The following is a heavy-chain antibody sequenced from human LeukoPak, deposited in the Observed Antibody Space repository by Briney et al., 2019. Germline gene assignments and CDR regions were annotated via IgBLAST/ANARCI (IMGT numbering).Heavy chain of an antibody. V-gene: IGHV3-13*01. J-gene: IGHJ3*01. CDR2: INPAGRT. CDR3: AREGSDEFADR. Sequence: PGGSLRLSCAASGFTFTNHDMHWVRHATGKGLEWVSAINPAGRTYYADSVRGRFIISRENAKNSFYLQLNSMRVEDTAVYYCAREGSDEFADRWGQGTLVTVSS. CDR1: GFTFTNHD. D-gene: IGHD3-10*01.